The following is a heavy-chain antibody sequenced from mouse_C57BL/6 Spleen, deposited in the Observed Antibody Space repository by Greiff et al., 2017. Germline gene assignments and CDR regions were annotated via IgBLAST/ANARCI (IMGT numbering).Heavy chain of an antibody. D-gene: IGHD2-4*01. V-gene: IGHV1-82*01. CDR2: IYPGDGDT. Sequence: QVQLKQSGPELVKPGASVKISCKASGYAFSSSWMNWVKQRPGKGLEWIGRIYPGDGDTNYNGKFKGKATLTADKSSSTAYMQLSSLTSEDSAVYFGARCDYDVRWYFDVWGTGTTVTVSS. CDR1: GYAFSSSW. CDR3: ARCDYDVRWYFDV. J-gene: IGHJ1*03.